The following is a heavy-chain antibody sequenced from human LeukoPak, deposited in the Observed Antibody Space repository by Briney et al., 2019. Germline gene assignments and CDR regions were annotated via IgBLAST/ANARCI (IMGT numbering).Heavy chain of an antibody. Sequence: PGGSLRLSCAASGFTFSSHWMHWVRQAPGKGLVWVSRISGAGSSTSYADSVKGRFTVSRDNAKNTLNLQMNSLRAEDTAVYYCARDLFFSDAGYSSGWRAEYFHHWGQGTLVTISS. J-gene: IGHJ1*01. CDR2: ISGAGSST. CDR3: ARDLFFSDAGYSSGWRAEYFHH. V-gene: IGHV3-74*01. D-gene: IGHD6-19*01. CDR1: GFTFSSHW.